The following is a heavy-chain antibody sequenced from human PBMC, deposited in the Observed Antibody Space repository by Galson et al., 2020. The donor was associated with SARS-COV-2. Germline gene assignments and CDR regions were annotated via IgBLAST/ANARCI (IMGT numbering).Heavy chain of an antibody. CDR3: AKDIVYSSGNMDV. D-gene: IGHD6-19*01. J-gene: IGHJ6*03. Sequence: GGSLRLSCAASGFTFGDYAMHWVRQAPGKGLEWVSGISWDSGSIGYADSVKGRFTISRDNAKNTLYLQMNSLRAEDTALYYCAKDIVYSSGNMDVWGKGTTVTVSS. CDR2: ISWDSGSI. CDR1: GFTFGDYA. V-gene: IGHV3-9*01.